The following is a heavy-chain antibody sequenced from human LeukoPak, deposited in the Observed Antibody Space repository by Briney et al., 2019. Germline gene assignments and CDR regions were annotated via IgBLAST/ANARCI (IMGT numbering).Heavy chain of an antibody. CDR2: IISDGSRT. CDR3: AREDVNIAVAASGPFDI. Sequence: PGGSLRLSCAAPGFTFSSYWMHRVRQAPGKGLVWVSRIISDGSRTGYADSVKGRFTISRDNAKNKLYLQMNSLRAEDTAVYYCAREDVNIAVAASGPFDIWGQGTMVTVSS. J-gene: IGHJ3*02. D-gene: IGHD6-19*01. V-gene: IGHV3-74*01. CDR1: GFTFSSYW.